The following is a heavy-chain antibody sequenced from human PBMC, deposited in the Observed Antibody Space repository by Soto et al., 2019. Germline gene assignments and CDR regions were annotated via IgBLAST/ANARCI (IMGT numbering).Heavy chain of an antibody. CDR2: IYYSGST. CDR3: ASAPPADSSGPALDY. V-gene: IGHV4-31*03. CDR1: GCSISSGGYY. D-gene: IGHD3-22*01. Sequence: QVQLQESGPGLVKPSQTLSLTCTVSGCSISSGGYYWSWIRQHPGKGLEWIGYIYYSGSTYYNPSLKSRVTITVDPSKNQFSQKLSSVTAADTAVYDCASAPPADSSGPALDYWGQGTLVTVSS. J-gene: IGHJ4*02.